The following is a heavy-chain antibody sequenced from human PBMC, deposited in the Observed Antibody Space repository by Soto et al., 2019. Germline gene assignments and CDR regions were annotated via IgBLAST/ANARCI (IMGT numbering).Heavy chain of an antibody. D-gene: IGHD3-9*01. CDR1: GFTFSSYG. CDR3: ARDRGVYDILTGYYNLTTY. V-gene: IGHV3-33*01. J-gene: IGHJ4*02. CDR2: IWYDGSNK. Sequence: GGSLRLSCAASGFTFSSYGMHWVRQAPGKGLEWVAVIWYDGSNKYYADSVKGRFTISRDNSKNTLYLQMNSLRAEDTVVYYCARDRGVYDILTGYYNLTTYWGQGTLVTVSS.